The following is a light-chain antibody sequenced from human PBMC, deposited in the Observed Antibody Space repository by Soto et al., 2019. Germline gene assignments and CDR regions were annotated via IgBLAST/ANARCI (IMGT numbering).Light chain of an antibody. CDR3: QQYGSSPG. J-gene: IGKJ2*03. V-gene: IGKV3-20*01. Sequence: EIVLTQSPGTLSLSPGERATLSCRASQSVSSSYLAWYQQKPGQAPRLLIYGASSRATGIPYRFSGSGSGTDFTLTISRLEPEDFAVYYCQQYGSSPGFGQGTKLEIK. CDR1: QSVSSSY. CDR2: GAS.